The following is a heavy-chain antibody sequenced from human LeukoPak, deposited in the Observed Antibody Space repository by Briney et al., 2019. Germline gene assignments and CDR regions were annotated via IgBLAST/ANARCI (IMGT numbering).Heavy chain of an antibody. D-gene: IGHD3-22*01. CDR1: GFTFSSYA. J-gene: IGHJ1*01. CDR3: AREKWFITPEFFLH. V-gene: IGHV3-30-3*01. Sequence: GGSLRLSCAASGFTFSSYAMHWVRQAPGKGLEWVAVISYDGSNKYYADSVKGRFTISRDNPRNTLFLQMDSLRAEDTAVYYCAREKWFITPEFFLHWGQGTLVTVSS. CDR2: ISYDGSNK.